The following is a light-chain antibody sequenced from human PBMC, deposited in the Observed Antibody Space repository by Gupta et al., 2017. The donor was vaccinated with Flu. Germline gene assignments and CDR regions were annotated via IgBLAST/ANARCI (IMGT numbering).Light chain of an antibody. V-gene: IGLV1-47*01. J-gene: IGLJ3*02. CDR3: AEWDDSLSVGV. CDR2: MNN. Sequence: RVTISCSGSNSNIGSDYVYWYQQLPGTAPKRLSDMNNQSPSGVPDRFAGYKSGTSASPAISGLRSEEEAEDDCAEWDDSLSVGVFGGGTKLTVL. CDR1: NSNIGSDY.